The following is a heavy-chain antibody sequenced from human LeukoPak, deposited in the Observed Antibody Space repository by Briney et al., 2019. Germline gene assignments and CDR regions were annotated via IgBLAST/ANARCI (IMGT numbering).Heavy chain of an antibody. V-gene: IGHV3-23*01. D-gene: IGHD1-1*01. J-gene: IGHJ4*02. CDR1: DFSFITYA. CDR3: TRYNVGFES. CDR2: ISGSGGST. Sequence: PGGSLRLSCAASDFSFITYAMSWVRQAPGKGLEWVSTISGSGGSTYYADSVKGRFTISRDDSKNTAYLQMNSLKTEDTAVYYCTRYNVGFESWGQGALVTVSS.